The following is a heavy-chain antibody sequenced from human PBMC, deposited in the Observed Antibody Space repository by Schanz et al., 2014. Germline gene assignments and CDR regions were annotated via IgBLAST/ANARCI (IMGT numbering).Heavy chain of an antibody. CDR1: GYTFTTYG. V-gene: IGHV1-18*04. D-gene: IGHD3-3*01. Sequence: QVQLVQSGAEVKKPGASVKVSCKASGYTFTTYGINWVRHTPGQGLEWMGWISAYNGHTNYAQKVQGRVSMTTDTSTSTAYMELRSLRSDDTAVYYCARGNTIFGVVILGWLDPWGQGTLVTVSS. CDR3: ARGNTIFGVVILGWLDP. J-gene: IGHJ5*02. CDR2: ISAYNGHT.